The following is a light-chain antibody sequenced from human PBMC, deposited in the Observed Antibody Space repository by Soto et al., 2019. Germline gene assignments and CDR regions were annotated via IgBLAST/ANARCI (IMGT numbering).Light chain of an antibody. V-gene: IGLV2-8*01. CDR1: TSDIGAYNY. J-gene: IGLJ3*02. CDR3: TSSTRNDILV. Sequence: QSALSQPPSASGSPGQSVAISCTGTTSDIGAYNYVSWYQQHPGKVPKLIIYDVTKRPSGVPDRFSGSKSGNTASLTVSGLQTEDEADYYCTSSTRNDILVFGGGTQLTVL. CDR2: DVT.